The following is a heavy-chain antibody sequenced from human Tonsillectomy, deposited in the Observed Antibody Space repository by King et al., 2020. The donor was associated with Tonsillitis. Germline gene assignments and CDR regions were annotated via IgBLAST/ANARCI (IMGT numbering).Heavy chain of an antibody. V-gene: IGHV3-30*18. D-gene: IGHD4-17*01. CDR1: GFTFSSYG. J-gene: IGHJ4*02. CDR2: ISYDGSNK. Sequence: VQLVESGGGVVQPGRSLRLSCAASGFTFSSYGMHWVRQAPGKGLEWVAVISYDGSNKYYADSVKGRFTISRDNSKNTLCLQMNSLRAEDTAVYYCAKNYGDYVSPYDYWGQGTLVTVSS. CDR3: AKNYGDYVSPYDY.